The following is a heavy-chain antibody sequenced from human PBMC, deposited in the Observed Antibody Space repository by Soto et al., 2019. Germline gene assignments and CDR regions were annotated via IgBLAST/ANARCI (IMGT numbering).Heavy chain of an antibody. CDR1: GGSFSGYY. J-gene: IGHJ6*02. D-gene: IGHD3-10*01. V-gene: IGHV4-34*01. CDR3: ARERYYGSGSPYVPYYYGMDV. Sequence: SEALSLTCAVYGGSFSGYYWSWIRQPPGKGPEWIGEINHSGSTNYNPSLKSRVTISVDTSKNQFSLKLSSVTAADTAVYYCARERYYGSGSPYVPYYYGMDVWGQGTTVTVSS. CDR2: INHSGST.